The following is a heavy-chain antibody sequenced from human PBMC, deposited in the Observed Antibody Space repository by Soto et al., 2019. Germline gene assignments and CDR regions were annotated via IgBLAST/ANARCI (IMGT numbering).Heavy chain of an antibody. V-gene: IGHV4-4*02. D-gene: IGHD1-26*01. CDR2: SHQSGNT. J-gene: IGHJ5*02. CDR1: GVSIGSHDW. Sequence: QVQLQESGPGLAKPSGTLSLTCAVSGVSIGSHDWWTWVRQPPGKGLEWIGESHQSGNTNYNSSLESRVTISLDKSKNHFSLQLPSGTVSDTAVYYCATRATGRVSWGQGTLVTVSS. CDR3: ATRATGRVS.